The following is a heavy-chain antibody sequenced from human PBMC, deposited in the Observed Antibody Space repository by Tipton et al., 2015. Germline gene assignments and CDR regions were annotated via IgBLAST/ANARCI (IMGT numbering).Heavy chain of an antibody. Sequence: QVQLVQSGAEVKKPGASVKVSCKASGYTFTDYYMHWVRQAPGQGLEWMGWINPNSGGTKYAQKFQGRVTMTRDTSISTAYMELSRLSSDDTAVYYCARDWDDSSGYYPFDYWGQGTLVTVSS. V-gene: IGHV1-2*02. CDR2: INPNSGGT. D-gene: IGHD3-22*01. J-gene: IGHJ4*02. CDR3: ARDWDDSSGYYPFDY. CDR1: GYTFTDYY.